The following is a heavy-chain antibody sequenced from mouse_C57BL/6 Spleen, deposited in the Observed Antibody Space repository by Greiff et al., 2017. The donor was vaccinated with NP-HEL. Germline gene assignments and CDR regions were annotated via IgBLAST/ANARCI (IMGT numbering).Heavy chain of an antibody. D-gene: IGHD1-1*01. CDR2: IYPRDGST. Sequence: VQLQQSDAELVKPGASVKISCKVSGYTFTDHTIHWMKQRPEQGLEWIGYIYPRDGSTKYNEKFKGKATLTADKSSSTAYMQLNSLTSVDSAVYFCERSGNYYGSSLDVRGTGTTVTVSS. CDR3: ERSGNYYGSSLDV. V-gene: IGHV1-78*01. J-gene: IGHJ1*03. CDR1: GYTFTDHT.